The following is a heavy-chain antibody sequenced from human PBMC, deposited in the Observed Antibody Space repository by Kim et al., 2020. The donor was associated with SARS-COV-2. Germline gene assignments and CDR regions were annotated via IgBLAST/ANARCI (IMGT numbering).Heavy chain of an antibody. D-gene: IGHD3-22*01. CDR3: ARAMIVVVITPGAFDI. J-gene: IGHJ3*02. Sequence: SLKSRVTISVDTSKNQFSLKLSSVTAADTAVYYCARAMIVVVITPGAFDIWGQGTMVTVSS. V-gene: IGHV4-31*02.